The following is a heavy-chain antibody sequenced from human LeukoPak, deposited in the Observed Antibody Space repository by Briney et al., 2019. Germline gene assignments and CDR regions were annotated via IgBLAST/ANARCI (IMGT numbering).Heavy chain of an antibody. D-gene: IGHD3-10*01. CDR3: ATDPIGDGFGARGIIDY. J-gene: IGHJ4*02. CDR2: ISGSSSYI. V-gene: IGHV3-21*01. Sequence: GGSLRLSCAASGFTFSTYTMHWVRQAPGKGLEWVSSISGSSSYIYYADSVKGRFTISRDNAKNSLYLQMNSLRAGDTAVYYCATDPIGDGFGARGIIDYWGQGTLVTVSS. CDR1: GFTFSTYT.